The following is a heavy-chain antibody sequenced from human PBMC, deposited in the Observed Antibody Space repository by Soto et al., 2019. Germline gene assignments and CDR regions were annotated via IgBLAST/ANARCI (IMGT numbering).Heavy chain of an antibody. D-gene: IGHD3-16*02. CDR3: AAVEYYDYVWGSYRSDY. V-gene: IGHV1-58*01. CDR1: GFTFTSSA. CDR2: IVVGSGNT. Sequence: QMQLVQSGPEVKKPGTSVKVSCKASGFTFTSSAVQWVRQARGQRLEWIGWIVVGSGNTNYAQKFHERVTITRDMSTSTAYMELSSLRSEDTAVYYCAAVEYYDYVWGSYRSDYWGQGTLVTVSS. J-gene: IGHJ4*02.